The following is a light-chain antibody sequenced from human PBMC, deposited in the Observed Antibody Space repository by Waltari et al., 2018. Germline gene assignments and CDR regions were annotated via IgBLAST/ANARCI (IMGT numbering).Light chain of an antibody. Sequence: DIQLTQSPSFLSASVGDRVTITCRASQGITNSLAWYQQKPGKAPKLLIYAASALQSGVPSTFSGSGSGTEFTLTISSLQPEDFATYYCQHLNSYPITFGQGTRLEMK. CDR3: QHLNSYPIT. CDR1: QGITNS. CDR2: AAS. J-gene: IGKJ5*01. V-gene: IGKV1-9*01.